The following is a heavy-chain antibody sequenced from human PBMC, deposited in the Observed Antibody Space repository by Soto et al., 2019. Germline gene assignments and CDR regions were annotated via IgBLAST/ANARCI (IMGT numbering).Heavy chain of an antibody. J-gene: IGHJ3*02. V-gene: IGHV3-53*01. Sequence: PGGSLRLSCAASGFTISSNYMSWVRQAPGKGLEWVSVIYSSGSRYYADSVSGRFAISRDNSKNTLYLQMNSLRAEDTAVYYCARERAFDIWGQGTMVTVSS. CDR3: ARERAFDI. CDR1: GFTISSNY. CDR2: IYSSGSR.